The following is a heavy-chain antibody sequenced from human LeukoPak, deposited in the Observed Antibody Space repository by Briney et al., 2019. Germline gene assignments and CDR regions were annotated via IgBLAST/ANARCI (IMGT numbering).Heavy chain of an antibody. D-gene: IGHD3/OR15-3a*01. CDR1: GGSNSSRSHY. CDR2: FYYSGST. V-gene: IGHV4-39*01. CDR3: ARRIDLACSTFDY. Sequence: SETLSLTCTVSGGSNSSRSHYWVWLRQPPGKGLEWLGSFYYSGSTSYNPSLKRRITISVDTSKNQFSLNLSAVPAADTAVYYCARRIDLACSTFDYWGQGALVTVSS. J-gene: IGHJ4*02.